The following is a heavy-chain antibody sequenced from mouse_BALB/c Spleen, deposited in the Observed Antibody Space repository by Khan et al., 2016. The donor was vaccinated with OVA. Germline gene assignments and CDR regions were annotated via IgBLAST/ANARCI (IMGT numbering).Heavy chain of an antibody. V-gene: IGHV1-4*01. CDR1: GYTFTSHT. J-gene: IGHJ4*01. D-gene: IGHD2-14*01. CDR3: ARRTTEYAFDY. Sequence: QVQLQQSGAELARPGASVKMSCKASGYTFTSHTMHWVKQRPGQGLEWIGYINPRSDYTQYNQKFNDKATLTADISSSTAYMQLSSLTSEDSAVYYCARRTTEYAFDYWGQGTSVTVSP. CDR2: INPRSDYT.